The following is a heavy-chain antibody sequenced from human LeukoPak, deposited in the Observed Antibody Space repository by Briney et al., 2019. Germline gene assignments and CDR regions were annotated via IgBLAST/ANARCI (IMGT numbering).Heavy chain of an antibody. CDR3: AREIGIVVVTAIRLDDY. V-gene: IGHV3-21*04. CDR1: GFSFSSYS. D-gene: IGHD2-21*02. Sequence: GGSLRLSCAASGFSFSSYSMNWVRQAPGKGLEWVSSISSSSSYIYYADSVKGRFTISRDNAKNSLYLQMNSLRAEDTAVYYCAREIGIVVVTAIRLDDYWGQGTLVTVSS. CDR2: ISSSSSYI. J-gene: IGHJ4*02.